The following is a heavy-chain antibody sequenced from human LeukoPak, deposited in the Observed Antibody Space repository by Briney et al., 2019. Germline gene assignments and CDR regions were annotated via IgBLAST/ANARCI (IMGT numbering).Heavy chain of an antibody. J-gene: IGHJ4*02. V-gene: IGHV3-23*01. Sequence: PGGSLRLSCAASGCTFSSCAKSWVRQAPAKGLERVSAISTSCGRTFYADSANGRFTITRDNSKNTLYLQMSNLKTEDAAIYYCAKDPIDFDSSVQTYFDYWGQGNLVSVFS. D-gene: IGHD3-22*01. CDR2: ISTSCGRT. CDR1: GCTFSSCA. CDR3: AKDPIDFDSSVQTYFDY.